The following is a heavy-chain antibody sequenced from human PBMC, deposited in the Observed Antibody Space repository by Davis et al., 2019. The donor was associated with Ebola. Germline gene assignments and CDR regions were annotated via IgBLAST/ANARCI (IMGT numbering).Heavy chain of an antibody. Sequence: GSLRLSCTVSGGSISSSSFYWGWIRQPPGKGLEWIGIMYYSGSTYYNPSLKSRVTISADTSKSQFSLRLSSVTAADTAVYYCATTDLTYSTFDYWGQGTLVTVSS. CDR1: GGSISSSSFY. D-gene: IGHD6-13*01. J-gene: IGHJ4*02. CDR3: ATTDLTYSTFDY. V-gene: IGHV4-39*01. CDR2: MYYSGST.